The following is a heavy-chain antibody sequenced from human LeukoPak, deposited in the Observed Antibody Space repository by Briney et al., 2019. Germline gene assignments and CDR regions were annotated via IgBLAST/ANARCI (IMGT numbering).Heavy chain of an antibody. D-gene: IGHD1-1*01. CDR1: GGSITSYH. CDR2: IYISGVT. J-gene: IGHJ4*02. Sequence: SETLSLICTVSGGSITSYHWSWIRQPAGKGLEWIGRIYISGVTNYNPSLKSRVTMSLDTSKNQFSLKLTSVTAADTAVYYCVGYEGDFWGQGTLVTVSS. V-gene: IGHV4-4*07. CDR3: VGYEGDF.